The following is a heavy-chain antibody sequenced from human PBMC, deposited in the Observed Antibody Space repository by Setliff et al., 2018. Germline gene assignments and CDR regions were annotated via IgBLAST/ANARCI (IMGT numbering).Heavy chain of an antibody. CDR2: ITNSGGTI. Sequence: GGSLRLSCAASGFTFNFFWMSWVRQVPGKGLEWVSYITNSGGTIYYADSVKGRFTISRDNAKNSLFLQMNSLRAEDTALYYCAKFVGYTYGYDYWGRGTLVTVSS. D-gene: IGHD5-18*01. CDR1: GFTFNFFW. J-gene: IGHJ4*02. V-gene: IGHV3-11*04. CDR3: AKFVGYTYGYDY.